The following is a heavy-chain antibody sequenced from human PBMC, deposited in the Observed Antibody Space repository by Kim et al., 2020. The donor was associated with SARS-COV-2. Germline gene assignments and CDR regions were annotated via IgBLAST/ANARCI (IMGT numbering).Heavy chain of an antibody. J-gene: IGHJ4*02. CDR3: ARDLVPLYYYGSGKGLTTPTGSRSFDY. CDR2: ISYDGSNK. Sequence: GGSLRLSCAASGFTFSSYAMHWVRQAPGKGLEWVAVISYDGSNKYYADSVKGRFTISRDNSKNTLYLQMNSLRAEDTAVYYCARDLVPLYYYGSGKGLTTPTGSRSFDYWGQGALVTLSS. CDR1: GFTFSSYA. V-gene: IGHV3-30-3*01. D-gene: IGHD3-10*01.